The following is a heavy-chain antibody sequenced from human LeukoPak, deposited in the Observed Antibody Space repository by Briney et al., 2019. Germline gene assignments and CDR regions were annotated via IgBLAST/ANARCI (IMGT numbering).Heavy chain of an antibody. V-gene: IGHV4-39*01. D-gene: IGHD5/OR15-5a*01. Sequence: SETLSLTCTVSGGSISRSGYYWGWIRQTPGKGLEWIGSIYYSGSTYYKSSLKSRVTISIDTSKNQFSLRLTSVAAADTAVYFCATLVSTRYYFDYWGQGTLVTVSS. CDR1: GGSISRSGYY. J-gene: IGHJ4*02. CDR3: ATLVSTRYYFDY. CDR2: IYYSGST.